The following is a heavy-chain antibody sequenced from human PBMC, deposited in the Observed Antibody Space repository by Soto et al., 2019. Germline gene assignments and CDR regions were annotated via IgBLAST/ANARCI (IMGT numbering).Heavy chain of an antibody. V-gene: IGHV3-48*02. CDR1: GFTFSSYS. CDR3: ARDAHIVVVTATQYYFDY. CDR2: ISSSSSTI. D-gene: IGHD2-21*02. J-gene: IGHJ4*02. Sequence: QPGGSLRLSCAASGFTFSSYSMNWVRQAPGKGLEWVSYISSSSSTIYYADSVKGRFTISRDNAKNSLYLQMNSLRDEDTAVYYCARDAHIVVVTATQYYFDYWGQGTLVTVSS.